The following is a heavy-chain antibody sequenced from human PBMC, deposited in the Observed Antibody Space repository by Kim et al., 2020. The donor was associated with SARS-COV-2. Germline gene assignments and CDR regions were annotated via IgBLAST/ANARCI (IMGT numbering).Heavy chain of an antibody. CDR2: IYYSGST. D-gene: IGHD1-26*01. CDR3: AITLSVEVGATSDV. V-gene: IGHV4-39*07. J-gene: IGHJ6*02. CDR1: GGSISSSSYY. Sequence: SETLSLTCTVSGGSISSSSYYWGWIRQPPGKGLEWIGSIYYSGSTYYNPSLKSRVTISVDTSKNQFSLKLSSVTAADTAVYYCAITLSVEVGATSDVWG.